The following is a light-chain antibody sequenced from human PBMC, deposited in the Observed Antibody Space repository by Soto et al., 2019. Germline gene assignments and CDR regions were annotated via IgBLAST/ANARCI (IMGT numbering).Light chain of an antibody. CDR2: VAS. V-gene: IGKV3-20*01. J-gene: IGKJ2*01. CDR3: QQYGSSPPYT. CDR1: HSVSSSY. Sequence: EIVLTQSPGTLSLSPGERATLSCRASHSVSSSYLAWYQQKPGQAPRLLIYVASSRATGIPDRFSGSGSGTYFTLTISRLEPEDFAVYYCQQYGSSPPYTFGQGTKLEIK.